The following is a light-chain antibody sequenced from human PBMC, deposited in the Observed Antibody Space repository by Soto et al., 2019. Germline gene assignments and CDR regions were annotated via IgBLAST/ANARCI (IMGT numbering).Light chain of an antibody. J-gene: IGLJ2*01. CDR1: SSDVGNYDY. CDR3: TSHTTSSAVL. Sequence: QSVLTQPASVSGSPGQSITISCTGTSSDVGNYDYVSWYQQHPGKAPKLMIYEVSTRPSGVSIRFSGSKSGNAASLTISGLQAEDETDYYCTSHTTSSAVLFGGGTKLTVL. CDR2: EVS. V-gene: IGLV2-14*03.